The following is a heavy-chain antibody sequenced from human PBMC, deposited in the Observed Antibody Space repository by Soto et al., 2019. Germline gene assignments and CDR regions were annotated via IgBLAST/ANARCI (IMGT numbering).Heavy chain of an antibody. Sequence: QVQLVQSGAEVKKPGSSVKVSCKASGGTFSIHAINWVRQAPGQGLEWMGGIIPLFGAPTYAQKFQGRVRIIEDKSTSTAYMERSSLRAEATALYDCAGTGPVSCNHSFDPWGQGTLVTVSS. V-gene: IGHV1-69*06. D-gene: IGHD6-19*01. CDR1: GGTFSIHA. J-gene: IGHJ3*01. CDR2: IIPLFGAP. CDR3: AGTGPVSCNHSFDP.